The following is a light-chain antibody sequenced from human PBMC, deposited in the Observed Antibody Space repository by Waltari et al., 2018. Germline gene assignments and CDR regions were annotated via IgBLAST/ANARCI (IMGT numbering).Light chain of an antibody. CDR1: QSVSSSY. CDR2: GAS. CDR3: QQYASSPRYT. V-gene: IGKV3-20*01. Sequence: EIVLTQSPGTLSLSPGERATLSCRASQSVSSSYLVWYQQKLGQAPRLLIYGASSRATGIPDRFSGSGSGTDFTLTIGRLEPEDFAVYYCQQYASSPRYTFGQGTKLEI. J-gene: IGKJ2*01.